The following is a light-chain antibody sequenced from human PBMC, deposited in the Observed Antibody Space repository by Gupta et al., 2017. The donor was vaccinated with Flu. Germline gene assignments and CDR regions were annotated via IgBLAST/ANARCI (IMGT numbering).Light chain of an antibody. V-gene: IGKV4-1*01. Sequence: DIVMTQSPDSLVVSLGERATINCKSSQSILYNSNNKNYLAWYQQKAGQPPKLLINWASTRESGVPDRFSGSGSGTDVTLTISSLQAEDVAVYYCQQYYSTPPTFGGGTRVEIK. CDR3: QQYYSTPPT. CDR2: WAS. CDR1: QSILYNSNNKNY. J-gene: IGKJ4*01.